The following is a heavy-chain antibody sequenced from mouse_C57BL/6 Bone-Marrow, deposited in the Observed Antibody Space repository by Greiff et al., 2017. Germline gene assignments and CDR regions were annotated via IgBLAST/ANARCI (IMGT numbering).Heavy chain of an antibody. V-gene: IGHV1-72*01. CDR1: GYTFTSYW. Sequence: VQLQQPGAELVKPGASVKLSCKASGYTFTSYWMHWVKQRPGRGLAWIGWIDPNRGGTKYNEKFKSKATLTVDKPYSTAYMQLSRLTSEDSAVYYGARSERDYYGSSYWFAYWGQGTLVTVSA. CDR2: IDPNRGGT. D-gene: IGHD1-1*01. J-gene: IGHJ3*01. CDR3: ARSERDYYGSSYWFAY.